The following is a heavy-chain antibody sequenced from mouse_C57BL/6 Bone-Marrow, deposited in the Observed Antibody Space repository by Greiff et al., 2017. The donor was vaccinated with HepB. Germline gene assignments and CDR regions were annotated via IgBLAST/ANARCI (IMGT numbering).Heavy chain of an antibody. CDR3: ARGGLYYYAMDY. CDR1: GYTFTSYW. Sequence: VKLQQPGAELVMPGASVKLSCKASGYTFTSYWMHWVKQRPGQGLEWIGEIDPSDSYTNYNQKFKGKSTLTVDKSSSTAYMQLSSLTSEDSAVYYCARGGLYYYAMDYWGQGTSVTVSS. D-gene: IGHD3-3*01. J-gene: IGHJ4*01. V-gene: IGHV1-69*01. CDR2: IDPSDSYT.